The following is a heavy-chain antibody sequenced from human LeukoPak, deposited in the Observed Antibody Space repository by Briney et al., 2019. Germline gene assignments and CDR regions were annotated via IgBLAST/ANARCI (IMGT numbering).Heavy chain of an antibody. V-gene: IGHV3-30*04. D-gene: IGHD5-18*01. CDR1: GFTFRSSA. Sequence: GRSLRLSCAASGFTFRSSAMHWVRQAPGKGLEGVAVTSYDGRNKYYADSAKGRFTISRAKSKPTLYLQMNSLRPEDTAVYYCARDGYGLDTPMVSTNFDYWGQRTLVTVSS. CDR3: ARDGYGLDTPMVSTNFDY. J-gene: IGHJ4*02. CDR2: TSYDGRNK.